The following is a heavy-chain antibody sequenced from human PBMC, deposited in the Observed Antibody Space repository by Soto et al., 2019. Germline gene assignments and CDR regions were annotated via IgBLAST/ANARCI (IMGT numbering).Heavy chain of an antibody. D-gene: IGHD3-10*02. J-gene: IGHJ5*01. CDR2: IYYSEST. Sequence: PSETLSLTCTVSGGSISSTSSCWGWIRQPPGKGLEWIGRIYYSESTYYNPSPKSRRTISADTSTNQVSLKLSCVTAADTAVYYCARHRLGVAETVPGWFDSWGQGTLVTVSS. CDR1: GGSISSTSSC. CDR3: ARHRLGVAETVPGWFDS. V-gene: IGHV4-39*01.